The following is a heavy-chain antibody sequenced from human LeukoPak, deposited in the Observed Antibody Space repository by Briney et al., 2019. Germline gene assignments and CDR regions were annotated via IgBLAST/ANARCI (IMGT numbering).Heavy chain of an antibody. J-gene: IGHJ4*02. CDR1: GYTFTGYY. Sequence: ASVKVSCEASGYTFTGYYMHWVRQAPGQGLEWMGWINHNSGGTNYAQKFQGRVTMTRDTSISTAYMELSRLRSDDTAVYYCARVSGDILTGYFKYYFDYWGQGTLVTVSS. CDR2: INHNSGGT. CDR3: ARVSGDILTGYFKYYFDY. V-gene: IGHV1-2*02. D-gene: IGHD3-9*01.